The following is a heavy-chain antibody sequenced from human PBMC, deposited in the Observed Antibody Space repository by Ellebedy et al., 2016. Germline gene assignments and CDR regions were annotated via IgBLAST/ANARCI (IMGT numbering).Heavy chain of an antibody. J-gene: IGHJ4*02. V-gene: IGHV3-30*03. Sequence: GGSLRLSXAASGFTFSSYGMHWVRQAPGKGLEWVAVISYDGSNKYYADSVKGRFTISRDNSKNTLYLQMSSLRTEDTAMYYCASGGDDASGYYYPFDYWGQGTLVTVSS. D-gene: IGHD3-22*01. CDR1: GFTFSSYG. CDR3: ASGGDDASGYYYPFDY. CDR2: ISYDGSNK.